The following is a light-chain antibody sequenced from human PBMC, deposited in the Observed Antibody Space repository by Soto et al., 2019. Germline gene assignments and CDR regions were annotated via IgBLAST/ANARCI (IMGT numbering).Light chain of an antibody. V-gene: IGLV2-11*01. Sequence: QSALTQPRSVSGSPGQSVTISCTGTISDVAGYNYVSWYQHHPGKAPKLLISDVTKRPSWVPDRFSGSKSGSTASLTISELQAEDEADYYCSSYAGSKNLVFGGGTQLTVL. CDR2: DVT. CDR3: SSYAGSKNLV. CDR1: ISDVAGYNY. J-gene: IGLJ2*01.